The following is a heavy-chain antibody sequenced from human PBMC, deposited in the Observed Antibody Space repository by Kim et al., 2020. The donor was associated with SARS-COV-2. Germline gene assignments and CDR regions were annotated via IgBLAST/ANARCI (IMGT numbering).Heavy chain of an antibody. V-gene: IGHV3-30*18. J-gene: IGHJ4*02. CDR1: GFTFSSYG. CDR3: AKAHGGYSSSLSNTRSY. Sequence: GGSLRLSCAASGFTFSSYGMHWVRQAPGKGLEWVAVISYDGSNKYYADSVKGRFTISRDNSKNTLYLQMNSLRAEDTAVYYCAKAHGGYSSSLSNTRSYWGQGTLVTVSS. D-gene: IGHD6-13*01. CDR2: ISYDGSNK.